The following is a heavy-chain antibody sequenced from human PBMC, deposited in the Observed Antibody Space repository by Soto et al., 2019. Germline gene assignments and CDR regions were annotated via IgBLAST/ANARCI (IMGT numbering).Heavy chain of an antibody. CDR2: INHSGST. CDR3: AGIHCSGGSCPHNYYYYGMDV. Sequence: SETLSLTCAVYGGSFSGYYWSWIRQPPGKGLEWIGEINHSGSTNYNPSLKSRVTISVDTSKNRFSLKLSSVTAADTAVYYCAGIHCSGGSCPHNYYYYGMDVWGQGTTVTVSS. CDR1: GGSFSGYY. V-gene: IGHV4-34*01. D-gene: IGHD2-15*01. J-gene: IGHJ6*02.